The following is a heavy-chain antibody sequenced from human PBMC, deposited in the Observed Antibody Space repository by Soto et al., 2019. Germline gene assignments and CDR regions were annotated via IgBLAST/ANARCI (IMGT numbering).Heavy chain of an antibody. CDR3: ARDQLEGNWFDP. D-gene: IGHD1-1*01. V-gene: IGHV4-30-2*01. CDR1: GGSVSGGSYS. Sequence: SETLSLTCTVSGGSVSGGSYSWNWIRQPPGKGLEWIGYIYHSGSTLYNPSLKSRVTISVDKSKNQFSLKLSSVTAADTAVYYCARDQLEGNWFDPWGQGTLVTVSS. CDR2: IYHSGST. J-gene: IGHJ5*02.